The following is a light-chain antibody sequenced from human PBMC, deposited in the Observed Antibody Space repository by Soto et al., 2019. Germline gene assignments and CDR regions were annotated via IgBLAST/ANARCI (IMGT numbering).Light chain of an antibody. CDR1: SGDVGGYNC. CDR3: SSYAGSNNFV. V-gene: IGLV2-8*01. J-gene: IGLJ1*01. Sequence: QSVLTQPPSASGSPGQSVTVSCTGTSGDVGGYNCVSWYQHHPGKAPKLMIYEVSKRPSGVPDRFSGSKSGNTASLTVTGLQAEDEADYYCSSYAGSNNFVFGTGTKVTVL. CDR2: EVS.